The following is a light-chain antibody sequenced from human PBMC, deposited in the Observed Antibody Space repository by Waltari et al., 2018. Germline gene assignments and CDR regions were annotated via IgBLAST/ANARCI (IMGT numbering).Light chain of an antibody. CDR1: YVGASDY. Sequence: QSALTQPRSVSGSPGQSVAISCTGTYVGASDYLSWYQQHPAKAPKLVIYDVSKRPTGVPDGFSGSKSSNTAFRTISGLQTEDEADYYCGSYVGGGVGGGTKLTVL. CDR2: DVS. CDR3: GSYVGGG. V-gene: IGLV2-11*01. J-gene: IGLJ2*01.